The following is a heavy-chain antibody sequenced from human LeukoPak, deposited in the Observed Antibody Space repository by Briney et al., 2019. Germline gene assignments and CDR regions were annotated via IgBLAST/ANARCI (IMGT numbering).Heavy chain of an antibody. D-gene: IGHD3-22*01. J-gene: IGHJ4*02. CDR3: ARAPPTYYYDSSGYPDY. CDR1: GYTFTSYG. Sequence: GASVKVSCKASGYTFTSYGISWVRQAPGQGLEWMGWISAYNGNTNYAQKLQGRVTMTTDTSTSTAYMELRGLRSDDTAVYYCARAPPTYYYDSSGYPDYWGQGTLVAVSS. CDR2: ISAYNGNT. V-gene: IGHV1-18*01.